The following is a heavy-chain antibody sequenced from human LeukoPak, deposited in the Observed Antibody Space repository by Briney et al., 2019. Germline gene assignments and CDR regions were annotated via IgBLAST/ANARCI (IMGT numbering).Heavy chain of an antibody. CDR1: GDSISSYY. CDR2: IYTSGGT. CDR3: ARLTRLSTSPDRYYLDY. D-gene: IGHD6-6*01. V-gene: IGHV4-4*09. Sequence: SETLSLTCTVSGDSISSYYWSWIRQTPGKGLEWIGCIYTSGGTNYIPSLKGRVTISIDTSKNQFFLKLSSVTAADSAVYYCARLTRLSTSPDRYYLDYWGQGTLVTVSS. J-gene: IGHJ4*02.